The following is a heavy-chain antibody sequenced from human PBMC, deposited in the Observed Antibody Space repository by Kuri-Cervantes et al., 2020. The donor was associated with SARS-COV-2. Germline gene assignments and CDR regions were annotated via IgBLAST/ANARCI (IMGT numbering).Heavy chain of an antibody. J-gene: IGHJ4*02. Sequence: SETLSLTCTVSGDSINYYYWSWIRQPPGKGLEWLGYVSFSRSTTYNPSLKSRVTISVDTSTNQVSLRLTSVTAAATALYYCARHTGEAVAGWGYYFDYWGQGTLVTVSS. CDR1: GDSINYYY. CDR2: VSFSRST. V-gene: IGHV4-59*08. CDR3: ARHTGEAVAGWGYYFDY. D-gene: IGHD6-19*01.